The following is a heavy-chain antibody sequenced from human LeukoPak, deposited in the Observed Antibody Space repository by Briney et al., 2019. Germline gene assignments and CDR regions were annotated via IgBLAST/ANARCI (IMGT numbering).Heavy chain of an antibody. Sequence: GGSLRLSCAASGFTVSSNYMSWVRQAPGKGLEWVSVIYSGGSTYYADSVKGRFTISRDNSKNTLYLQMNSLRAEDTAVYYCASDTYYDILTGYYGMDVWGQGTTVTVSS. J-gene: IGHJ6*02. V-gene: IGHV3-66*01. D-gene: IGHD3-9*01. CDR3: ASDTYYDILTGYYGMDV. CDR1: GFTVSSNY. CDR2: IYSGGST.